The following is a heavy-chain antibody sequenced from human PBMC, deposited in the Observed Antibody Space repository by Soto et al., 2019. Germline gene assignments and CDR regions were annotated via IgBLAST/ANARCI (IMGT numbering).Heavy chain of an antibody. Sequence: GGSLRLSCEASGFTFSGYWMSWVRQAPGKGLEWVADIKHDGSVQYYVDSVKGRLTISRDNAKKQLYLQMNGLRAEDTALYYCARAPYSNAWYRFDLWGQGTLVTV. CDR1: GFTFSGYW. V-gene: IGHV3-7*03. CDR2: IKHDGSVQ. D-gene: IGHD4-4*01. J-gene: IGHJ4*02. CDR3: ARAPYSNAWYRFDL.